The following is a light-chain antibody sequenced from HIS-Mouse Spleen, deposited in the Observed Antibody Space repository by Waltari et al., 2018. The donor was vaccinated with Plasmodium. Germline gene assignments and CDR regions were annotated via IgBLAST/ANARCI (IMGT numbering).Light chain of an antibody. CDR2: SNN. CDR3: AAWDDSLNGVV. J-gene: IGLJ2*01. Sequence: QSVLPQPPSASGTPGHRVTISCSGSIPIIGSHTLNWYQQLPGTAPKLLIYSNNQRPSGFPDRFSGSKSGTSASLAISGLQSEDEADYYCAAWDDSLNGVVFAGGTKLTVL. CDR1: IPIIGSHT. V-gene: IGLV1-44*01.